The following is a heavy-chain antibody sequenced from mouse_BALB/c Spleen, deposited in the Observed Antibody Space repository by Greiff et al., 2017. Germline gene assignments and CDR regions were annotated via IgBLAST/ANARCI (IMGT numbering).Heavy chain of an antibody. V-gene: IGHV2-9*02. CDR2: IWAGGST. D-gene: IGHD1-2*01. J-gene: IGHJ3*01. CDR3: ARDRGFTTATWFAY. Sequence: QVQLQQSGPGLVAPSQSLSITCTVSGFSLTSYGVHWVRQPPGKGLEWLGVIWAGGSTNYNSALMSRLSISKDNSKSQVFLKMNSLQTDDTAMYYCARDRGFTTATWFAYWGQGTLVTVSA. CDR1: GFSLTSYG.